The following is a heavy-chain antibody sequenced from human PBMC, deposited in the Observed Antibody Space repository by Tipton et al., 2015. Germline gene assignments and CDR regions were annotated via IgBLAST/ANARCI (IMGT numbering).Heavy chain of an antibody. CDR1: GFSFSSFG. Sequence: SLRLSCAASGFSFSSFGMHWVRQAPGEGLEWVAAIWYDGSDKYYAESLKGRVTISRDNSKNTVSLQMNSLRAEDTAVYYCARGPAGVRGNCDLWGQGTLVSVSS. CDR2: IWYDGSDK. J-gene: IGHJ4*02. D-gene: IGHD2-15*01. V-gene: IGHV3-33*01. CDR3: ARGPAGVRGNCDL.